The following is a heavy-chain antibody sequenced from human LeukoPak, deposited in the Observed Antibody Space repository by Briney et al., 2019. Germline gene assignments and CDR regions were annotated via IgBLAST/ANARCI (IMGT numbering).Heavy chain of an antibody. V-gene: IGHV1-18*01. Sequence: PGASVKVSCKASGYTFTSYGISWVRQAPGQGLEWMGWISAYNGNTNYAQKLQGRVTMTTDTSTSTAYMELRSLRSDDTAVYYCARDDYYDSSGYYTLWGQGTLVTVSS. D-gene: IGHD3-22*01. J-gene: IGHJ4*02. CDR2: ISAYNGNT. CDR1: GYTFTSYG. CDR3: ARDDYYDSSGYYTL.